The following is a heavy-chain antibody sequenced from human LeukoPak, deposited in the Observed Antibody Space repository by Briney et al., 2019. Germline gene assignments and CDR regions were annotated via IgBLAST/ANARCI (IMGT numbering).Heavy chain of an antibody. CDR1: GGSISSSNYY. CDR3: AIHHDYGDYIDY. D-gene: IGHD4-17*01. CDR2: IYTSGST. Sequence: SETLSLTCTVSGGSISSSNYYWGWIRQPPGKGLEWIGYIYTSGSTNYNPSLKSRVTISVDTSKNQFSLKLSSVTAADTAVYYCAIHHDYGDYIDYWGQGTLVTVSS. V-gene: IGHV4-61*05. J-gene: IGHJ4*02.